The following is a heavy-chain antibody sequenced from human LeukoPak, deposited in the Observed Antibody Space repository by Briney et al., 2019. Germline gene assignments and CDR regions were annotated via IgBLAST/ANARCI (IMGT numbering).Heavy chain of an antibody. Sequence: ASVKVSCKASGYTFTSYGISWVRQSPGQGLEWMGWISAYNGNTNYAQKLQGRVTMTTDTSTSTAYMELRSLRSDDTAVYYCARPRGSGSYYPLDYWGQGTLVTVSS. CDR3: ARPRGSGSYYPLDY. J-gene: IGHJ4*02. V-gene: IGHV1-18*01. CDR2: ISAYNGNT. D-gene: IGHD3-10*01. CDR1: GYTFTSYG.